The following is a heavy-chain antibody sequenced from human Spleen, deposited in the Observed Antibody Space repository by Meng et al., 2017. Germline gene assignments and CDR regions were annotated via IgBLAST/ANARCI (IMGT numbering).Heavy chain of an antibody. CDR2: TYHSEGS. CDR3: ATHLRSPGYGSAS. J-gene: IGHJ5*02. Sequence: QLQLQQSGPGLVKLSDTLSLTCTVPGVSISSSSSYWGWFRQPPGLGLEWIGRTYHSEGSCYNPSLKGRVTISLDTSKNHFSLRLSSVTAADTAVYFCATHLRSPGYGSASWGQGTLVTVSS. D-gene: IGHD2-15*01. CDR1: GVSISSSSSY. V-gene: IGHV4-39*01.